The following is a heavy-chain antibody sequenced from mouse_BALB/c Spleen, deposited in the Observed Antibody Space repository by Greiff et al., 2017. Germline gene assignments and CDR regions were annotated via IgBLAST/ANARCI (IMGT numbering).Heavy chain of an antibody. D-gene: IGHD1-1*01. CDR3: ARGGITLDY. CDR1: GYSITSDYA. J-gene: IGHJ2*01. Sequence: EVQLQQSGPGLVKPSQSLSLTCTVTGYSITSDYAWNWIRQFPGNKLEWMGYISYSGSTSYNPSLKSRISITRDTSKNQFFLQLNSVTTEDTATYYCARGGITLDYWGQGTTLTVSS. CDR2: ISYSGST. V-gene: IGHV3-2*02.